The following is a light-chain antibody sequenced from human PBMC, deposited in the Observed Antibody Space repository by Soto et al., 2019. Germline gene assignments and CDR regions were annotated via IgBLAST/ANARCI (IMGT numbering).Light chain of an antibody. V-gene: IGKV1-9*01. CDR1: QGISSY. CDR3: QKYNNAPRT. J-gene: IGKJ1*01. CDR2: TAS. Sequence: DIQLTQSPSFLSASVGDRVTITCRASQGISSYLAWYQQKPGKAPKLLISTASTLQSGVPSRFSGSGSGTEFTLTISSLQPEDFATYYCQKYNNAPRTFGQGTTVEIK.